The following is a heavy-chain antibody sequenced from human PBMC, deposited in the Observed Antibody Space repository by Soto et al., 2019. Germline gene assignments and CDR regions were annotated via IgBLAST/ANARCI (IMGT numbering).Heavy chain of an antibody. CDR2: ISGSGSRT. CDR3: AKDRVESVAARPTDY. D-gene: IGHD6-6*01. V-gene: IGHV3-23*01. CDR1: GFTFNNYG. J-gene: IGHJ4*02. Sequence: EVQLLESGGGLVQPGGSLRLSCAASGFTFNNYGMTWVRQAPDKGLEWVSGISGSGSRTYYADSVRGRFTISRDNSKNTLYLQMDSLRADDTAVYYSAKDRVESVAARPTDYWGQGTLVTVSS.